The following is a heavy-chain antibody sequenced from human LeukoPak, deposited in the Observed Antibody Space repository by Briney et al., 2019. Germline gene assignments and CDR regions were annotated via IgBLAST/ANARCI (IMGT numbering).Heavy chain of an antibody. Sequence: SETLSLTCTVSGGSISSGDYYWSWIRQSPGKGLEWIGFIYYSGSIYYNPSLKSRVTISADTSKNQFSLKLSSVTAADTAVCYCARDRGYSYGPFDYWGQGTLVTVSS. CDR1: GGSISSGDYY. D-gene: IGHD5-18*01. J-gene: IGHJ4*02. V-gene: IGHV4-30-4*01. CDR2: IYYSGSI. CDR3: ARDRGYSYGPFDY.